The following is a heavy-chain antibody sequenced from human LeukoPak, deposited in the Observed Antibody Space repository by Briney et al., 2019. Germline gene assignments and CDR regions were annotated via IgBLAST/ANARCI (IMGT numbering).Heavy chain of an antibody. CDR3: ARDRGDDYGAWGLNSDAFDI. CDR2: ISSSSSTI. V-gene: IGHV3-48*02. J-gene: IGHJ3*02. D-gene: IGHD4-17*01. CDR1: GFIFSTYE. Sequence: GGSLRLSCTASGFIFSTYEMNWVRQAPGKGLEWVSYISSSSSTIYYADSVKGRFTISRDNAKNSLYLQMNSLRDEDTAVYYCARDRGDDYGAWGLNSDAFDIWGQGTMVTVSS.